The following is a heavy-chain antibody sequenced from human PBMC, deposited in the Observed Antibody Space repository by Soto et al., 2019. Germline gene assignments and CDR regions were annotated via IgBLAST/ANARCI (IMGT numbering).Heavy chain of an antibody. CDR3: ARGGSAERQNDGDSYHYYPMDV. CDR2: MNEDGGTT. CDR1: GFTVSSYC. J-gene: IGHJ6*02. V-gene: IGHV3-74*01. Sequence: PXESLTLSCAASGFTVSSYCVRWVRQAPGKGLVWVSRMNEDGGTTDYADSVKGRFTISRDNAKNTLYLEMTILRDEDAAVYYCARGGSAERQNDGDSYHYYPMDVWGQRTTVTVSS. D-gene: IGHD3-22*01.